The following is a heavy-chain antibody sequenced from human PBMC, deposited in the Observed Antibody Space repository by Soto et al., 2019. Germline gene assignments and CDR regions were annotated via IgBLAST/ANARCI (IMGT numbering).Heavy chain of an antibody. CDR1: VGSISDDSY. J-gene: IGHJ5*01. D-gene: IGHD2-2*01. CDR3: ARDEYKLMSQVSWFHS. Sequence: SETLSLTCTFSVGSISDDSYWSWIGQTPGKGLEWIGYIYHTGNTYYNPSLRSRVSISVDKSKSQFSLKLISVTAADTAVYFCARDEYKLMSQVSWFHSWGQGTWVTVS. CDR2: IYHTGNT. V-gene: IGHV4-30-4*01.